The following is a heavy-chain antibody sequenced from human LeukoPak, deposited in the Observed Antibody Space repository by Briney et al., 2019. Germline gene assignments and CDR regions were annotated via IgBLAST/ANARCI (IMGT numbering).Heavy chain of an antibody. D-gene: IGHD3-3*01. CDR2: ISAYNGNT. Sequence: ASVKVSCKASGYTFTSYGISWVRQAPGQGLEWMGWISAYNGNTNYAQKLQGRVTMTTDTSTSTAYMELRSLRSDDTAVYYCARDGLEWLPYYYYYMDVWGKGTTVTVSS. V-gene: IGHV1-18*01. CDR1: GYTFTSYG. CDR3: ARDGLEWLPYYYYYMDV. J-gene: IGHJ6*03.